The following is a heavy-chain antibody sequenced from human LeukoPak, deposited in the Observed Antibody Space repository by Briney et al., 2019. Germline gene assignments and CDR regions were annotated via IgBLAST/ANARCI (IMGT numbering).Heavy chain of an antibody. D-gene: IGHD5-24*01. CDR2: IYYSGST. V-gene: IGHV4-39*01. Sequence: SETLFLTCTVSGGSISSSRYYWGWIRQPPGKGLEWIGSIYYSGSTYYNPSLKSRVTISVDTSKNQFSLKLSSVTAADTAVYYCARLSIRDPPDYWGQGTLVTVSS. CDR3: ARLSIRDPPDY. J-gene: IGHJ4*02. CDR1: GGSISSSRYY.